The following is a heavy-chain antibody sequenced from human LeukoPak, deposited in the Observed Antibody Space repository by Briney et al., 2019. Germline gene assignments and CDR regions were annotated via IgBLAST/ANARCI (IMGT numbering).Heavy chain of an antibody. CDR1: GFTFSSYG. CDR3: ASWPGGWYGEDS. J-gene: IGHJ4*02. CDR2: ISYDGSNK. Sequence: GGSLRLSCAASGFTFSSYGMHWVRQAPGKGLEWVAVISYDGSNKYYVDSVKGRFTISRDNAKNSLYLQMNSLRVEDTAVYYCASWPGGWYGEDSWGQGTLVTVSS. D-gene: IGHD6-19*01. V-gene: IGHV3-30*03.